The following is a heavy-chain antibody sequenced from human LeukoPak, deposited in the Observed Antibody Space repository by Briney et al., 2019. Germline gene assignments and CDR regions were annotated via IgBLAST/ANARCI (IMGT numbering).Heavy chain of an antibody. V-gene: IGHV4-59*08. CDR3: ARTDYYGSGSDLWY. D-gene: IGHD3-10*01. Sequence: SETLSLTCTVSGGSISSYYWSWIRQPPGKGLEWIGYTYYSGSTNYNPSLKSRVTISVDTSKNQFSLKLSSVTAADTAVYYCARTDYYGSGSDLWYWGQGTLVTVSS. CDR2: TYYSGST. J-gene: IGHJ4*02. CDR1: GGSISSYY.